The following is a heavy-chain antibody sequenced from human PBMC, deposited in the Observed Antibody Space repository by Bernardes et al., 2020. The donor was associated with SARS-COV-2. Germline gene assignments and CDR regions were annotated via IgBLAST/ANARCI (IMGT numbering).Heavy chain of an antibody. J-gene: IGHJ4*02. CDR1: GLTFSLYW. CDR3: ARPGRSGAYYFEN. D-gene: IGHD1-26*01. V-gene: IGHV3-74*01. Sequence: RGSLRLSFAASGLTFSLYWMHWVRQAPGTLLVWVSRISSDGSSTTYADSVKGRFTISRDNARNPMYLQRNSLRDEDMAVYYCARPGRSGAYYFENWGQGNLVTGSS. CDR2: ISSDGSST.